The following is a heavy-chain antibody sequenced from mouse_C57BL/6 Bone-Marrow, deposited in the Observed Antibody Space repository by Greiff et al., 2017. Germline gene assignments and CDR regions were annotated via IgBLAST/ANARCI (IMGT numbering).Heavy chain of an antibody. V-gene: IGHV14-3*02. CDR1: GFNIKDTY. J-gene: IGHJ4*01. Sequence: EVQGVESGAELVKPGASVKLSCTASGFNIKDTYMHWVKQRPEQGLEWIGRIDPANGNTKYDPKFQGKATITAETSSNTAYLQLSSLTSEDTAVYDCARGGKGGYYAMDYWGQGTSVTVSS. CDR2: IDPANGNT. D-gene: IGHD2-1*01. CDR3: ARGGKGGYYAMDY.